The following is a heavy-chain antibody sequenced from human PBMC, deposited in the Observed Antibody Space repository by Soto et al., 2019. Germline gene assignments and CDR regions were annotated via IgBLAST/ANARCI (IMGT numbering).Heavy chain of an antibody. D-gene: IGHD3-10*01. CDR1: GFTFSSYG. CDR3: ARNYYGSGSYYFGYYYYYGMDV. J-gene: IGHJ6*02. Sequence: QVQLVESGGGVVQPGRSLRLSCAASGFTFSSYGMHWVRQAPGKGLEWVAVIWYDGSNKYYADSVKGRFTISRDNSKNTLYLQMKRLRAEDTAVYYCARNYYGSGSYYFGYYYYYGMDVWGQGTTVTVSS. V-gene: IGHV3-33*01. CDR2: IWYDGSNK.